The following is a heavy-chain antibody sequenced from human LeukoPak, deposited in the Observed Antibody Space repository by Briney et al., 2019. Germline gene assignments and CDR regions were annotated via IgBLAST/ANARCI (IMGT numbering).Heavy chain of an antibody. CDR1: GFTFSSYA. D-gene: IGHD6-19*01. V-gene: IGHV3-23*01. CDR2: ISGSGGSI. Sequence: GSLRLSCAASGFTFSSYAMSWVRQAPGKGLEWVSAISGSGGSIYYADSVKGRFTISRDNSKNTLYLQMNSLRAEDTAVYYCARDDTAVAGTELDYWGQGTLVTVSS. CDR3: ARDDTAVAGTELDY. J-gene: IGHJ4*02.